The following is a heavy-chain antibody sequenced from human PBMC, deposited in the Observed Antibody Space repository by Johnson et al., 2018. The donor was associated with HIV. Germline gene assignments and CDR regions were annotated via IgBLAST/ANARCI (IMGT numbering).Heavy chain of an antibody. Sequence: QVQLVESGGGVVQPGRSLRLSCAASGFTFSSYAMHWVRQAPGKGLEWVAVISYDGSNKYYTDSVRGRLTITRANSTNTLYLQMNSLRAEDTALYYCTRGAVPGIAAALVWGQGTMVTVSS. CDR2: ISYDGSNK. J-gene: IGHJ3*01. D-gene: IGHD6-13*01. V-gene: IGHV3-30*14. CDR3: TRGAVPGIAAALV. CDR1: GFTFSSYA.